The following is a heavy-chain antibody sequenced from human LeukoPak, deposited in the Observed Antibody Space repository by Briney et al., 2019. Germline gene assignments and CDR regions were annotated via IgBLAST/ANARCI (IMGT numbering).Heavy chain of an antibody. CDR3: ARVRGTLLWFGELSLGYMDV. V-gene: IGHV3-64*01. CDR1: GFTFSSYA. J-gene: IGHJ6*03. D-gene: IGHD3-10*01. Sequence: GGSLRLSCAASGFTFSSYAMHWVRQAPGKGLEYVSAISSNGGSTYYANSVKGRFTISRDNSKNTLYLQMGSLRAEDMAVYYCARVRGTLLWFGELSLGYMDVWGKGTTVTISS. CDR2: ISSNGGST.